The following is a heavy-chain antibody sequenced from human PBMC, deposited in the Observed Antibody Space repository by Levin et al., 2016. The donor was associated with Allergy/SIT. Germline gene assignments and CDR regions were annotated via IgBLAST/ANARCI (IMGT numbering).Heavy chain of an antibody. V-gene: IGHV1-2*02. CDR1: GYTFTGYY. Sequence: ASVKVSCKASGYTFTGYYMHWVRQAPGQGLEWMGWINPNSGGTNYAQKFQGRVTMTRDTSISTAYMELSRLRSDDTAVYYCARDLGPTVTTFDYWGQGTLVTVSS. D-gene: IGHD4-17*01. CDR2: INPNSGGT. J-gene: IGHJ4*02. CDR3: ARDLGPTVTTFDY.